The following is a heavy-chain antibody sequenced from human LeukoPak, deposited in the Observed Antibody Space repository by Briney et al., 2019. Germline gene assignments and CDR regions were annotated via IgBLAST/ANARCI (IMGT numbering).Heavy chain of an antibody. CDR1: GFTFSDYS. CDR2: ISSSSTYI. J-gene: IGHJ3*02. CDR3: ARDGTCIRGTCSEAFAI. V-gene: IGHV3-21*01. Sequence: GGSLRLSCATSGFTFSDYSMNWVRQAPGKGLEWVSSISSSSTYIHYADSVRGRFTISRDNAENSLYLQMNNLRAEDTAVYYCARDGTCIRGTCSEAFAIWGQGTVVTVSS. D-gene: IGHD3-10*02.